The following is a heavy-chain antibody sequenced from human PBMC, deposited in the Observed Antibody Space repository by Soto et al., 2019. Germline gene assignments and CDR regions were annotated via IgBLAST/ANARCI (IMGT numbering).Heavy chain of an antibody. V-gene: IGHV1-18*01. J-gene: IGHJ4*02. CDR3: ARDHTYYDNGGTTDY. CDR1: GYTFSDYG. CDR2: ISAYNRDT. D-gene: IGHD3-22*01. Sequence: QVQLVQSGAEVKKPGASVKVACTASGYTFSDYGITWLRQAHGQGLDWGGWISAYNRDTKYAQKVKGRVTMTTDTSTGTAYVELRSLRSDDTSVYFCARDHTYYDNGGTTDYWGQGTLVTVSS.